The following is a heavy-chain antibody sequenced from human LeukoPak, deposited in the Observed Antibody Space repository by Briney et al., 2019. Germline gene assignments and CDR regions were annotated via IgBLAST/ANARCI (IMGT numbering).Heavy chain of an antibody. D-gene: IGHD2-15*01. CDR2: NI. J-gene: IGHJ3*02. Sequence: PGGSLRLSCAASGFTFSNYAMSWVRQAPGKGLEWVSSNIYYADSVKGRFTISRDNSKNTLYLQMNSLRAEDTAVYYCAKDEGYCSGGSCYLGAFDIWGQGTMVTVSS. CDR1: GFTFSNYA. V-gene: IGHV3-23*01. CDR3: AKDEGYCSGGSCYLGAFDI.